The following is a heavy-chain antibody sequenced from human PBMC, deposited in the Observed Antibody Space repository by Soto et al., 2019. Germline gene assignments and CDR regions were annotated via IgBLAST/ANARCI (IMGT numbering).Heavy chain of an antibody. Sequence: ASVKVSCKASGYTFTSYAMHWVRQAPGQRLEWMGWINAGNGNTKYSQKFQGRVTITRDTSASTAYMELSSLRSEDTAVYYCARGVAAPTWGNDYGMDVWGQGTTVTVSS. J-gene: IGHJ6*02. CDR1: GYTFTSYA. V-gene: IGHV1-3*01. D-gene: IGHD6-19*01. CDR3: ARGVAAPTWGNDYGMDV. CDR2: INAGNGNT.